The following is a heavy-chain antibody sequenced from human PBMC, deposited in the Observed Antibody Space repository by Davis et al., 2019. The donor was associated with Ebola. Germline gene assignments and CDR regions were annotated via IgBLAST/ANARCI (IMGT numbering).Heavy chain of an antibody. V-gene: IGHV3-30*02. J-gene: IGHJ4*02. Sequence: GGSLRLSCAASGFTFSSYGLHWVRQAPGKGLEWVAFIRYDGSDKYYADSVKGRFTISRDNSKNTLYLQMNSLRPEDTAVYYCAKGTRDYWGQGTLVTVSS. CDR3: AKGTRDY. CDR1: GFTFSSYG. CDR2: IRYDGSDK.